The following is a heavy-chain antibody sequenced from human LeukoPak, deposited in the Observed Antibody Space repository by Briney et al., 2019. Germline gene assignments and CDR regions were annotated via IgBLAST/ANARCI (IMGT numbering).Heavy chain of an antibody. V-gene: IGHV4-4*07. CDR1: GGSISSYF. Sequence: PSEILSLTCTVSGGSISSYFWSWIRQPAGKGLKWIGRIYNSGNTNYNPSLKSRVTMSLDTSKNQLYLNLRYVTAADTAIYYCVRKDGDYWGQGTLVTVSS. CDR2: IYNSGNT. CDR3: VRKDGDY. J-gene: IGHJ4*02.